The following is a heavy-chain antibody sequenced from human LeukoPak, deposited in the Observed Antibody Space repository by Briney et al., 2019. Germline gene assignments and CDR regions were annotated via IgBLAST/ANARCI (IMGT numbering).Heavy chain of an antibody. J-gene: IGHJ4*02. CDR2: IYTSGST. D-gene: IGHD6-6*01. CDR1: GGSISSYY. CDR3: ARVESSSSYFDY. Sequence: SETLSLXCTVSGGSISSYYWSWIRQPAGKGLEWIGRIYTSGSTNYNPSLKSRVTMSVDTSKNQFSLKLSSVTAADTAVYYCARVESSSSYFDYWGQGTLVTVSS. V-gene: IGHV4-4*07.